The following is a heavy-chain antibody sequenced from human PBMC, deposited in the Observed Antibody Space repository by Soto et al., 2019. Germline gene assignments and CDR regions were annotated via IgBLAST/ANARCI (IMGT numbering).Heavy chain of an antibody. CDR1: GFIVSSNY. Sequence: EVQLVESGGGLVQPGGSLRLSCAASGFIVSSNYMSWVRQAPGKGLEWVSVIYTGGSTYYADSVKGRFTISRDNSRNTVYLQMNSLRAEDTAVYYCAREYSSSSFGYWGQGALATVSS. CDR3: AREYSSSSFGY. CDR2: IYTGGST. D-gene: IGHD6-6*01. J-gene: IGHJ4*02. V-gene: IGHV3-66*01.